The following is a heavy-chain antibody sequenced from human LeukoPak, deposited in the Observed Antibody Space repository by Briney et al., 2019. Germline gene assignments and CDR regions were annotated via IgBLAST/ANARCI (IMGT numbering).Heavy chain of an antibody. J-gene: IGHJ4*02. CDR1: GFTFSSYE. V-gene: IGHV3-48*03. Sequence: PGGSLRLSCAASGFTFSSYEMNWVRQAPGKGLEWVSYISSSGTSIYYADSVKGRFTISRDNAKNSLYLQMNSLRADDTAVYYRARRYCSSTSCLIDYWGQGTLVTVSS. CDR2: ISSSGTSI. D-gene: IGHD2-2*01. CDR3: ARRYCSSTSCLIDY.